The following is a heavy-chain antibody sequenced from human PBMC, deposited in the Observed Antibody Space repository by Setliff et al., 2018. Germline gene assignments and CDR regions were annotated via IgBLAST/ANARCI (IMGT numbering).Heavy chain of an antibody. V-gene: IGHV1-3*01. D-gene: IGHD5-18*01. Sequence: ASVKVSCKASGYTFTNYDINWVRQATGQGLEWMGWINAGNGNTKYSQKFQGRVTIPRDTSASTAYMELSSLRSEDTAVYYCATSVSWIQLVLYPQGHPEPFDYWGQGTLVTVSS. CDR2: INAGNGNT. J-gene: IGHJ4*02. CDR3: ATSVSWIQLVLYPQGHPEPFDY. CDR1: GYTFTNYD.